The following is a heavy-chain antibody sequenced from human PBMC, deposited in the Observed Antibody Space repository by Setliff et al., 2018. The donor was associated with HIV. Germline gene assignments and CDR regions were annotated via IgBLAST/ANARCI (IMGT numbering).Heavy chain of an antibody. J-gene: IGHJ4*02. CDR2: IYNSGST. D-gene: IGHD4-17*01. V-gene: IGHV4-31*03. CDR1: GGSISSGGYY. CDR3: ARDQTSNGDFDH. Sequence: SETLSLTCTVSGGSISSGGYYWSWIRQHPGKGLEWIGYIYNSGSTYYNPSLKSRVTISVDTSKNQFSLKLSSVTAADTAVYYCARDQTSNGDFDHWGQGTLVTVSS.